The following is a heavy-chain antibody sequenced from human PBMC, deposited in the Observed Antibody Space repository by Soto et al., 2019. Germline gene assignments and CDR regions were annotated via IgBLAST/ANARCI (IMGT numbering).Heavy chain of an antibody. CDR1: GGSFSGYY. Sequence: PSETLSLTXVVYGGSFSGYYWSWIRQPPGKGLEWIGEIHHSGSTNYSPSLESRVTISIDTSKNQLSLNPNSVTAADTAVYYCARLKKIGSPTYYYYYYGMDVWGQGATVTVSS. D-gene: IGHD1-26*01. V-gene: IGHV4-34*01. CDR2: IHHSGST. J-gene: IGHJ6*02. CDR3: ARLKKIGSPTYYYYYYGMDV.